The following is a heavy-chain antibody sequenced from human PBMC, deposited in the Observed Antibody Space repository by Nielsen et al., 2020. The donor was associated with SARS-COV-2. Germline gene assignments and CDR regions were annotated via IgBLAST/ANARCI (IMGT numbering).Heavy chain of an antibody. CDR1: GFSFSSYG. Sequence: GGSLRLSCAASGFSFSSYGMHWVRQAPGKGLEWLAVIWFDGSAQYYADSVKGRFTISRENDKNTLYLQMNTLRAEDTAIYYCARAGFDSSGSGAFDIWGQGTMVTVSS. J-gene: IGHJ3*02. CDR3: ARAGFDSSGSGAFDI. CDR2: IWFDGSAQ. V-gene: IGHV3-33*01. D-gene: IGHD3-22*01.